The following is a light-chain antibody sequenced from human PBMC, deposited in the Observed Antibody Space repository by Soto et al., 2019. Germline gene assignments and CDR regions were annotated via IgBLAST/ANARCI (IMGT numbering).Light chain of an antibody. V-gene: IGLV2-14*01. CDR2: EVS. CDR3: SSYTSSSTPVV. CDR1: SSDVGGYNY. J-gene: IGLJ2*01. Sequence: VLTQPASVSGSPGQSITISCTGTSSDVGGYNYVSWYQQHPGKAPKLMIYEVSNRPSGVSNRFSGSKSGNTASLTISGLQAEDEADYYCSSYTSSSTPVVFGGGTQLTV.